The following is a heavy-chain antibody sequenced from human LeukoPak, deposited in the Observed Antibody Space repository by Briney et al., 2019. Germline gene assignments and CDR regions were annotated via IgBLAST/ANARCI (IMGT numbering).Heavy chain of an antibody. CDR1: GFTFSSYA. J-gene: IGHJ5*02. V-gene: IGHV3-30-3*01. CDR3: AKDLYCSSTSCPTRFDP. Sequence: QAGGSLRLSCAASGFTFSSYAMHWVRQAPGKGLEWVAVISYDGSNKYYADSVKGRFTISRDNSKNTLYLQMNSLRAEDTAVYYCAKDLYCSSTSCPTRFDPWGQGTLVTVSS. CDR2: ISYDGSNK. D-gene: IGHD2-2*01.